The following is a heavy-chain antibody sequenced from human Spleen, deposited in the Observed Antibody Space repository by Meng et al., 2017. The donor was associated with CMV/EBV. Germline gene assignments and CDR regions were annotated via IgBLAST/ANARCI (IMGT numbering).Heavy chain of an antibody. J-gene: IGHJ6*02. D-gene: IGHD6-19*01. CDR2: ISWSGSTI. CDR1: DFNFDDYA. Sequence: GGSLRLSCAASDFNFDDYAMHWVRQRPGKGLEWVAGISWSGSTIDYADSVKGRFTISRDNGKNSLYLQMNSLRAEDTALYYCAKSAVAVGFYYPMNVWGQGTTVTVSS. V-gene: IGHV3-9*01. CDR3: AKSAVAVGFYYPMNV.